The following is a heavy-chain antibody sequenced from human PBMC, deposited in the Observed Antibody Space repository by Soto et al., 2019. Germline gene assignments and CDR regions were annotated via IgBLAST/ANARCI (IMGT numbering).Heavy chain of an antibody. J-gene: IGHJ5*02. CDR1: GGSISSSSYY. CDR2: IYYSGST. D-gene: IGHD2-15*01. CDR3: ARHEPCSGGSCSGSRVDP. V-gene: IGHV4-39*01. Sequence: SETLSLTCTVSGGSISSSSYYWGWIRQPPGKGLEWIGSIYYSGSTYYNPSLKSRVTISVDTSKNQFSLKLSSVTAADTAVYYCARHEPCSGGSCSGSRVDPWGQGTLVTVSS.